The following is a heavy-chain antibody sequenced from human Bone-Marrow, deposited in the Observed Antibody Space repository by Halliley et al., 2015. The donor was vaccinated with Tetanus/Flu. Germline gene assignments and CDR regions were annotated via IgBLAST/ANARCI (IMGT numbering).Heavy chain of an antibody. J-gene: IGHJ2*01. CDR3: ARDREFCSGGTCYISWYFDV. V-gene: IGHV4-39*07. CDR2: YYSGGP. D-gene: IGHD2-15*01. Sequence: YYSGGPHYNPSLKGRVPISVEKSRNQFSLKLTSVTAADTAVYYCARDREFCSGGTCYISWYFDVWGRGTLVTVSS.